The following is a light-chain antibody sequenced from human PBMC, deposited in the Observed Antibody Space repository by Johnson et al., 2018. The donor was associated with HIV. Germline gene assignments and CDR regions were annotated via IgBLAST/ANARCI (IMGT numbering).Light chain of an antibody. Sequence: QSVLTQPPSVSAAPGQKVTISCSGSSSNIGNNYVSWYQQLPGTAPKLLIYDNNQRPSGIPDRFSGSKSGTSATLAITGLQTGDEADYYCGTLDSSLSVVFGTGTKVTVL. CDR3: GTLDSSLSVV. J-gene: IGLJ1*01. CDR2: DNN. V-gene: IGLV1-51*01. CDR1: SSNIGNNY.